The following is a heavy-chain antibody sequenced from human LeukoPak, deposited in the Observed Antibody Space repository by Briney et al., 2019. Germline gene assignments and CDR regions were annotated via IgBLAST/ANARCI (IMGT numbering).Heavy chain of an antibody. CDR1: GFTFSDYY. D-gene: IGHD2-2*01. V-gene: IGHV3-11*06. CDR2: ISRSSSYT. CDR3: ARAGYCSSTSCYTFYGMDV. Sequence: GGSLRLSCAASGFTFSDYYMSWIRQAPGKGKEWVSYISRSSSYTNYADSVKGRFTISRDNAKNSLYLQMNSLRAEDTAVYYCARAGYCSSTSCYTFYGMDVWGKGTTVTVSS. J-gene: IGHJ6*04.